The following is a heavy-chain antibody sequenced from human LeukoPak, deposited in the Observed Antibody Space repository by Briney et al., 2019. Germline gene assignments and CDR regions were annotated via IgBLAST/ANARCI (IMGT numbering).Heavy chain of an antibody. CDR3: ARDEDIAGSTEVAFDI. CDR2: IHHSGST. CDR1: GGSIISNNW. Sequence: SGTLSLTCAVSGGSIISNNWWSWVRQPPGKGLEWIGEIHHSGSTNYNPSLKSRVTISVDKSKNQFYLKLSSVTAADTAVYYCARDEDIAGSTEVAFDIWGQGTMATVSS. J-gene: IGHJ3*02. D-gene: IGHD5-12*01. V-gene: IGHV4-4*02.